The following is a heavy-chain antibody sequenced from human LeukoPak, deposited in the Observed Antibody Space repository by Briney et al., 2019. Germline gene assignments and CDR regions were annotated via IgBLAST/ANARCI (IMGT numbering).Heavy chain of an antibody. CDR1: GGSISSYY. Sequence: SETLSLTCTVYGGSISSYYWSWIRQPPGKGVEWIGYIYYSGSTNYNPSLKSRVTISVDTSKNQFSLKLSSVTAADTAVYYCARGLQYYYYYYGMDVWGQGTTVTVSS. J-gene: IGHJ6*02. CDR3: ARGLQYYYYYYGMDV. V-gene: IGHV4-59*08. CDR2: IYYSGST.